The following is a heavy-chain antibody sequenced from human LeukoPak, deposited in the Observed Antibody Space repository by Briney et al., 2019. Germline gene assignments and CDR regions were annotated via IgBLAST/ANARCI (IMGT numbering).Heavy chain of an antibody. Sequence: PGRSLRLSCAASGFTFDDYAMHWVRQAPGKGLEWVSGISWNSGSTGYADSVKGRFTISRDNAKNSLYLQMNSLRAEDTALYYCAKQAYYYDSSGYYYMFDAFDIWGQGTMVTVSS. CDR3: AKQAYYYDSSGYYYMFDAFDI. CDR2: ISWNSGST. J-gene: IGHJ3*02. CDR1: GFTFDDYA. D-gene: IGHD3-22*01. V-gene: IGHV3-9*01.